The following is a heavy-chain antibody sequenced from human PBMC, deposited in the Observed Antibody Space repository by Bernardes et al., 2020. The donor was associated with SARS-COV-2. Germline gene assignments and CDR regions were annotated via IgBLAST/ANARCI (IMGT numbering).Heavy chain of an antibody. CDR2: FDPEDGET. Sequence: ASVKVSCKVSGYTLTELSMHWVRQAPGKGLEWMGGFDPEDGETIYAQKFQGRVTMTEDTSTDTAYMELSSLRSEDTAVYYCATETPTGSGSSRNGVIDYWGQGTLVTVSS. CDR1: GYTLTELS. V-gene: IGHV1-24*01. CDR3: ATETPTGSGSSRNGVIDY. J-gene: IGHJ4*02. D-gene: IGHD3-10*01.